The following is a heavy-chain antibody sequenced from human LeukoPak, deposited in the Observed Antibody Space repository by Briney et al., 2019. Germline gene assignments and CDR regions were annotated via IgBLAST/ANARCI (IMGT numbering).Heavy chain of an antibody. CDR2: IRYDESNK. D-gene: IGHD4-17*01. Sequence: GGSLRLSCAASGFTFSSYGMHWVRQAPGKGLEWEAFIRYDESNKYYADSVKGRFTISRDNSKNTLYLQMNSLRAEDTAVYYCAKDLSTVTSQGDYWGQGTLVTVSS. CDR3: AKDLSTVTSQGDY. J-gene: IGHJ4*02. CDR1: GFTFSSYG. V-gene: IGHV3-30*02.